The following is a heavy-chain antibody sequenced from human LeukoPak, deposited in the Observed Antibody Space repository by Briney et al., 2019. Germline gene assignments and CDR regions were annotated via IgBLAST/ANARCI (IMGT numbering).Heavy chain of an antibody. Sequence: GGSLRLSCAASGFTFSSYAMSWVRQAPGKGLEWVSAISGSGGSTYYADSVKGRFTISRDNSKNTLYLQMNSLRAEDTAVYYCAKDPLPIYGDYGDAFDIWGQGTMVTVSS. V-gene: IGHV3-23*01. CDR2: ISGSGGST. J-gene: IGHJ3*02. CDR3: AKDPLPIYGDYGDAFDI. CDR1: GFTFSSYA. D-gene: IGHD4-17*01.